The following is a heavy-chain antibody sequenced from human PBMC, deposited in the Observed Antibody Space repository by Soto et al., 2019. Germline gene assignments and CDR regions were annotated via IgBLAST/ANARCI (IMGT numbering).Heavy chain of an antibody. D-gene: IGHD6-6*01. Sequence: ASVKVSCKASGFTFTSSAMQWVRQARGQRHEWIGWIVVGSGNTNYAQKFQERVTITRDMSTSTAYMELSSLRSEDTAVYYCAACPSIYYYYYMDVWGKGTTVTASS. CDR1: GFTFTSSA. CDR2: IVVGSGNT. V-gene: IGHV1-58*02. CDR3: AACPSIYYYYYMDV. J-gene: IGHJ6*03.